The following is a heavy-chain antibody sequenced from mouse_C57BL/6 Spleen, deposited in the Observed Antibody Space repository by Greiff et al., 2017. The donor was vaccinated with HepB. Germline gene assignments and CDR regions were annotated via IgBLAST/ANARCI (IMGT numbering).Heavy chain of an antibody. CDR3: TNYYGSSSRFDY. V-gene: IGHV1-5*01. CDR1: GYTFTSYW. CDR2: IYPGNSDT. Sequence: EVQGVESGTVLARPGASVKMSCKTSGYTFTSYWMHWVKQRPGQGLEWIGAIYPGNSDTSYNQKFKGKAKLTAVTSASTAYMELSSLTNEDSAVYYCTNYYGSSSRFDYWGQGTTLTVSS. D-gene: IGHD1-1*01. J-gene: IGHJ2*01.